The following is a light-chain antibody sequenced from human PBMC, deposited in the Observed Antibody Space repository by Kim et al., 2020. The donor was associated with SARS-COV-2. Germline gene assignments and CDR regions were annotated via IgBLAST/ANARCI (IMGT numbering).Light chain of an antibody. Sequence: VALGQTVRITSQGDNLSNYYATWYQQQPGQAPILSIYGISNRPSGIPDRFSGSSSGNTASLTITGTQAGDEADYYCNSRESNKNVFFGGGTQLTVL. V-gene: IGLV3-19*01. CDR3: NSRESNKNVF. CDR1: NLSNYY. J-gene: IGLJ2*01. CDR2: GIS.